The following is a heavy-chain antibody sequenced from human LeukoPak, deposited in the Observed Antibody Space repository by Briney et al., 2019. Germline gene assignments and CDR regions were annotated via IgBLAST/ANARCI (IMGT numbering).Heavy chain of an antibody. V-gene: IGHV3-48*04. CDR3: ARGDYGDPYYFDY. J-gene: IGHJ4*02. CDR2: ISSSGSTI. CDR1: GFTFSSYW. D-gene: IGHD4-17*01. Sequence: GGSLRLSCAASGFTFSSYWMSWVRQAPGKGLEWVSYISSSGSTIYYADSVKGRFTISRDNAKNSLYLQMNSLRAEDTAVYYCARGDYGDPYYFDYWGQGTLVTVSS.